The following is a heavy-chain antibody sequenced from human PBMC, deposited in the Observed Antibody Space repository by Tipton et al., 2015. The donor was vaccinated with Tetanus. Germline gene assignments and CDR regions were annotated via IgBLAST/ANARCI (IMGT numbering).Heavy chain of an antibody. CDR2: ITFDGNTK. J-gene: IGHJ6*02. Sequence: SLRLSCAASGFTFTRYAMHWVRQAPGKGLEWVAVITFDGNTKYYADSVKGRFTISRDHAKNTVYLQMNSLRAEDTAVYFCARRSLTNYGLDVWGQGTPVTVSS. V-gene: IGHV3-30-3*01. D-gene: IGHD1-1*01. CDR3: ARRSLTNYGLDV. CDR1: GFTFTRYA.